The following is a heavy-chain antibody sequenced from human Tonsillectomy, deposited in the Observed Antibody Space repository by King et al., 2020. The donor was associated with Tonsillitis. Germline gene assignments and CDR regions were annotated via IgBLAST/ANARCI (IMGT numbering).Heavy chain of an antibody. V-gene: IGHV4-31*01. CDR2: IYYGGTT. CDR3: ARGFIVGANTDAFDI. D-gene: IGHD1-26*01. Sequence: QLQESGPGLVKPSQTLSLTCTVSGGSISSSGYYWSWIRPYPGKGLEWIAYIYYGGTTYSNPTLKSLVTISVDTSKNEFSLNLSSVTAADTAVYYCARGFIVGANTDAFDIWGQGTLVTVSS. J-gene: IGHJ3*02. CDR1: GGSISSSGYY.